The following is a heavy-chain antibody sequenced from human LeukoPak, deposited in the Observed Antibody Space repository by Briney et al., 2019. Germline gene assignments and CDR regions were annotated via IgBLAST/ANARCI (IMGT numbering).Heavy chain of an antibody. CDR1: GYTFTSYG. D-gene: IGHD2-21*02. Sequence: GASMKVSYRASGYTFTSYGISWVRQAPGQGLEWMGWISAYNGNTNYAQKLQGRVTMTTDTSTSTAYMELRSLRSDDTAVYYCARRVTAIGYYYYGMDVWGQGTTVTVSS. J-gene: IGHJ6*02. V-gene: IGHV1-18*01. CDR3: ARRVTAIGYYYYGMDV. CDR2: ISAYNGNT.